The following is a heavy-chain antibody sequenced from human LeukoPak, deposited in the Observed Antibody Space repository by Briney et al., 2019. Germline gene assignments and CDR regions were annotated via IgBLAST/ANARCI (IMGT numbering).Heavy chain of an antibody. J-gene: IGHJ4*02. CDR2: MTTSGNTI. V-gene: IGHV3-48*02. Sequence: GGSLRLSCIVSGITFSGYSMIWVRQAPGKGLEWLSFMTTSGNTIFYAESVKDRFTISRDNAKKSLYLQMNSLRDEDTAVYYCARVGGATAVTMYFEYWGQGTLVTVSS. D-gene: IGHD1-26*01. CDR3: ARVGGATAVTMYFEY. CDR1: GITFSGYS.